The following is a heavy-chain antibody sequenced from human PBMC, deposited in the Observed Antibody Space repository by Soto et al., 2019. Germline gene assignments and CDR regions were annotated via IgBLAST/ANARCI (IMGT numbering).Heavy chain of an antibody. V-gene: IGHV3-23*01. CDR3: AKSSIEADNDSFDI. CDR2: ISAGGQIT. D-gene: IGHD3-22*01. Sequence: GGSLRLSCAASGFAYSTYAMNCVRQAPGKRLEWVSGISAGGQITDYADSVRGRVSISRDNSKNTVFLHMSSLRAEDTAIYYCAKSSIEADNDSFDIWGQGTTGTVSS. CDR1: GFAYSTYA. J-gene: IGHJ3*02.